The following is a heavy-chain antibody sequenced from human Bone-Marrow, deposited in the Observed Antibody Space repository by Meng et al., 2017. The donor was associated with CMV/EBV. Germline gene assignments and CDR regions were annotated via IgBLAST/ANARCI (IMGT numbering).Heavy chain of an antibody. CDR1: GYSFTSYW. J-gene: IGHJ5*02. V-gene: IGHV5-51*01. CDR2: IYPGDSDT. D-gene: IGHD3-10*01. Sequence: KVSCTGSGYSFTSYWIGWVRQMPGKGLEWMGIIYPGDSDTRYSPSFQGQVTISADKSISTAYLQWSSLKASDTAMYYSARRVVPYGSGSYYNEGSWFDPWAHRTLVTVSS. CDR3: ARRVVPYGSGSYYNEGSWFDP.